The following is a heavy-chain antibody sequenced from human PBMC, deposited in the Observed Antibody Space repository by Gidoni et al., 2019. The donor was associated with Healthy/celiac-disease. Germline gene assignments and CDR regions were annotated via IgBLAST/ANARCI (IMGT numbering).Heavy chain of an antibody. CDR1: GFTFSSYA. CDR2: ISYDGSNK. CDR3: ARDQSSGWYYYGMDV. D-gene: IGHD6-19*01. J-gene: IGHJ6*02. Sequence: QVQLVESGGGVVQPGRSLRLSCAASGFTFSSYAMHWVRQAPGKGLEWVAVISYDGSNKYYADSVKGRFTISRDNSKNTLYLQMNSLRAEDTAVYYCARDQSSGWYYYGMDVWGQGTTVTVSS. V-gene: IGHV3-30-3*01.